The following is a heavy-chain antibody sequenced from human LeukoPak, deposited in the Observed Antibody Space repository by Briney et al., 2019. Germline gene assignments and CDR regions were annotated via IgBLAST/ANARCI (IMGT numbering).Heavy chain of an antibody. CDR2: INPNSGGT. D-gene: IGHD3-22*01. CDR3: ARSGYDSSGSVGDV. CDR1: GYTFTSYG. J-gene: IGHJ6*02. Sequence: ASVKVSCKASGYTFTSYGISWVRQAPGQGLEWMGWINPNSGGTNYAQKFQGWVTMTRDTSISTAYMELSRLRSDDTAVYYCARSGYDSSGSVGDVWGQGTTVTVSS. V-gene: IGHV1-2*04.